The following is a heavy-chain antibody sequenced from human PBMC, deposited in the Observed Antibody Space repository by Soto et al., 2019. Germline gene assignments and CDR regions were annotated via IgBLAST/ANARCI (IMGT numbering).Heavy chain of an antibody. J-gene: IGHJ4*02. CDR1: GFTFDDYA. Sequence: GGSLRLSCAASGFTFDDYAMHWVRQAPGKGLEWVSGISWNSGSIGYADSVKGRFTISRDNAKNSLYLQMNSLRAEDTALYYCAKFSADLTYYYDSSGPYFDYWGQGTLVTVSS. D-gene: IGHD3-22*01. CDR2: ISWNSGSI. CDR3: AKFSADLTYYYDSSGPYFDY. V-gene: IGHV3-9*01.